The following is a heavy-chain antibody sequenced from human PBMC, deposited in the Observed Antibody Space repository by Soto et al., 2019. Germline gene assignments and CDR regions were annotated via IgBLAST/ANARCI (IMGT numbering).Heavy chain of an antibody. V-gene: IGHV3-30*03. Sequence: QVQLVESGGGVVQPGRSLRLSCAASGFTFSSFGMHWVRQAPGKGLEWVSVISYDGSLNRYADSVKGRFTMSRDNSRNTLYLQMHCLTAGDTAVYYCATRLAEVGRIDSWGQGTLVTVSS. CDR1: GFTFSSFG. CDR2: ISYDGSLN. D-gene: IGHD6-13*01. CDR3: ATRLAEVGRIDS. J-gene: IGHJ4*02.